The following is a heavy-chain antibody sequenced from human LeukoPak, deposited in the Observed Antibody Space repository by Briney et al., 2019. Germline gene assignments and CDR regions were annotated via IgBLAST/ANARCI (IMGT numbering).Heavy chain of an antibody. CDR1: GGSISSSNW. CDR2: IYHSGST. CDR3: ARDQRIQLWFPGY. Sequence: SETLSLTCAVSGGSISSSNWWSWVRQPPGKGLEWIGEIYHSGSTNYNPSLKSRVTISVDKSKNQFSLKLSSVTAADTAVYYCARDQRIQLWFPGYWGQGTLVTVSS. J-gene: IGHJ4*02. V-gene: IGHV4-4*02. D-gene: IGHD5-18*01.